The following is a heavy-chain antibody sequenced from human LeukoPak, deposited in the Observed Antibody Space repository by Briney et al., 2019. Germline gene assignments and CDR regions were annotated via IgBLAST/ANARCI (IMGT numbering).Heavy chain of an antibody. CDR2: IKPNSGGT. V-gene: IGHV1-2*02. Sequence: SVHVTCLCCVCIYLRYHMHWVGPPPGQGLEWMGWIKPNSGGTNYAQKFQGRVTMTRDTSISTAYMELSRLRSDETAVYYCATPESGYSSGLFDYWGQGTLVTVSS. CDR3: ATPESGYSSGLFDY. CDR1: IYLRYH. D-gene: IGHD6-19*01. J-gene: IGHJ4*02.